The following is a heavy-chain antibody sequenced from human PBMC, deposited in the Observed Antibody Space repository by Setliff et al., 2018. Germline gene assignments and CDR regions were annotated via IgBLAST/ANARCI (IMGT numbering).Heavy chain of an antibody. D-gene: IGHD3-16*01. CDR2: ILHSGNI. J-gene: IGHJ4*02. V-gene: IGHV4-34*12. CDR1: GGSFSGYY. CDR3: ARVYAYSYGFDY. Sequence: PSETLSLTCAVYGGSFSGYYWSWIRQPPGKRLEWIGEILHSGNINYNPSLKSRVTISMDTSKNQFSLKVNSVTAADTAVYYCARVYAYSYGFDYWGQGTPVTVSS.